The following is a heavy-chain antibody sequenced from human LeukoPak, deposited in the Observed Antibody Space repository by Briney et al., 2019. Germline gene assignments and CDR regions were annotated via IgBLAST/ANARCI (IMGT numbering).Heavy chain of an antibody. Sequence: GGSLRLSCAASGFTFTTYWMSWVRQAPGKGLEWVSVMYTLGNTNYADSVRGRFTISRDDSKNTLYLQMNSLRAEDTAVYYCVRRAGGYSHPYDYWGQGTLVTVSS. V-gene: IGHV3-53*01. CDR2: MYTLGNT. CDR3: VRRAGGYSHPYDY. J-gene: IGHJ4*02. D-gene: IGHD4-23*01. CDR1: GFTFTTYW.